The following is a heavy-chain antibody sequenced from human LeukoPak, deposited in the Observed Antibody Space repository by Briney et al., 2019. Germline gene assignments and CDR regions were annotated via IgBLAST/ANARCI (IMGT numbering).Heavy chain of an antibody. CDR3: ARARGLPAYLDY. D-gene: IGHD1-26*01. CDR2: ISGSGGST. Sequence: GGSLRLSCAASGFTFSSYAMSWVRQAPGKGLEWASAISGSGGSTYYADSVKGRFTISRDNSKNTLYLQMNSLRAEDTAVYYCARARGLPAYLDYWGQGTLVTVSS. J-gene: IGHJ4*02. V-gene: IGHV3-23*01. CDR1: GFTFSSYA.